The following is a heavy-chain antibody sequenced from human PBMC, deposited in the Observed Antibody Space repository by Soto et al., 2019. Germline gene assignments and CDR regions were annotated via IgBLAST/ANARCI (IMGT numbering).Heavy chain of an antibody. V-gene: IGHV6-1*01. CDR1: GDSVSSNSAA. CDR2: TYYRSKWYN. J-gene: IGHJ4*02. D-gene: IGHD2-15*01. CDR3: ARSGTICSGGSCEFDY. Sequence: SQTLSLPCAISGDSVSSNSAAWNWIRQSPSRGLEWLGRTYYRSKWYNDYAVSVKSRITINPDTSKNQFSLQLNSVTPEDTAVYYCARSGTICSGGSCEFDYWGRGTLVTVSS.